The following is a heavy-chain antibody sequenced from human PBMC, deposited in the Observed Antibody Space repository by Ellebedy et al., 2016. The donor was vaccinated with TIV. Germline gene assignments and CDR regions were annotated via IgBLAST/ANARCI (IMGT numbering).Heavy chain of an antibody. CDR3: ARDLVGATAFDY. D-gene: IGHD1-26*01. CDR2: IRYDGSDK. CDR1: GFTFNNYG. Sequence: GESLKISCAASGFTFNNYGMHWVRQAPGKGLEWMAFIRYDGSDKYYADSVKGRFTISRDNPKNSLYLQMNSLRAEDTAVYYCARDLVGATAFDYWGQGTLVTVSS. J-gene: IGHJ4*02. V-gene: IGHV3-30*02.